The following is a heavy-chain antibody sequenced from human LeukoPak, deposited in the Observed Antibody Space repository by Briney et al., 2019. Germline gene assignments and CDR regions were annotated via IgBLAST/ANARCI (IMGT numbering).Heavy chain of an antibody. D-gene: IGHD3-22*01. CDR1: GGSISSYY. Sequence: SETLSLTCTVSGGSISSYYWSWIRQPPGKGLEWIGYIYYSGSTNYNPSLKSRVTISVDTSKNQFSLKLSSVTAADTAVYYCARLEVSVVHTNYYDSSGYYYWFDPWGQGTLVTVSS. CDR3: ARLEVSVVHTNYYDSSGYYYWFDP. CDR2: IYYSGST. V-gene: IGHV4-59*08. J-gene: IGHJ5*02.